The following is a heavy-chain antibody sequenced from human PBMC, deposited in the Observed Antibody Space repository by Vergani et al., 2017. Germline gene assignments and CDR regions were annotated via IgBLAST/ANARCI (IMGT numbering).Heavy chain of an antibody. CDR2: IYHSGST. J-gene: IGHJ6*03. CDR3: ARELRHYYYYYYMDV. Sequence: QVQLQESGPGLVKPSETLSLTCAVSGYSISSGYYWGWIRQPPGKGLEWIGIIYHSGSTYYNPSLKSRVTISVDTSKNQFSLKLSSVTAADTAVYYCARELRHYYYYYYMDVWGKGTTVTVSS. CDR1: GYSISSGYY. D-gene: IGHD2-15*01. V-gene: IGHV4-38-2*02.